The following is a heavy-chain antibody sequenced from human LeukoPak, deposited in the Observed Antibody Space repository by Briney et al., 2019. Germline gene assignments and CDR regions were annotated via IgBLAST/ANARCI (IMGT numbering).Heavy chain of an antibody. V-gene: IGHV3-23*01. Sequence: GGSLRLSCAASGFTFSSYAMSWVPQAQGKGLDWFSAISGSGGSTYYADSVKGRFTISRDNSKNTLYLQMNSLRAEDTAVYYCAKDHRLSPTTPFDYWGQGTLVTVSS. CDR2: ISGSGGST. CDR1: GFTFSSYA. J-gene: IGHJ4*02. D-gene: IGHD5-12*01. CDR3: AKDHRLSPTTPFDY.